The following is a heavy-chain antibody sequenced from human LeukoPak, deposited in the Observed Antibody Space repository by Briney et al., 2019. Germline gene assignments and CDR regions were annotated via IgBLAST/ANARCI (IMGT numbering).Heavy chain of an antibody. J-gene: IGHJ4*02. D-gene: IGHD2-15*01. V-gene: IGHV4-4*07. Sequence: SETLSLTCTVSGGSISSYYWNWIRQPAGKGLEWIGRIYTSGSTNYNPSLKSRVTMLADTSKKQCSLKLTSVTAADTAVYYCARGYCSGGSCDDFDYWGQGTLVTVSS. CDR1: GGSISSYY. CDR2: IYTSGST. CDR3: ARGYCSGGSCDDFDY.